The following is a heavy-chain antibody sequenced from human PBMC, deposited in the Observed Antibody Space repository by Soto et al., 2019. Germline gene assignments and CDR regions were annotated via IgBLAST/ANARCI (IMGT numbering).Heavy chain of an antibody. CDR1: GFTFSDYY. J-gene: IGHJ5*02. CDR3: ARAPRRVSMVRGVLNWFDP. Sequence: QVQLVESGGGLVKPGRSLRLSCAASGFTFSDYYMSWIRQTPGKGLEWVSYISDSGSATYYADSVKGRFTISRDNAKNSLYLQMNSLRAEDTAVYYCARAPRRVSMVRGVLNWFDPWGQGTLFTVSS. CDR2: ISDSGSAT. D-gene: IGHD3-10*01. V-gene: IGHV3-11*01.